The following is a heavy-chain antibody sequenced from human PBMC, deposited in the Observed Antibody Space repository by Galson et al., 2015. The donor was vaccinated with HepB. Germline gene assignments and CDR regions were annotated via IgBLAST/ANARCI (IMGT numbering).Heavy chain of an antibody. CDR1: GFTFNSYS. V-gene: IGHV3-21*01. D-gene: IGHD5-12*01. CDR3: ARDFPPGFDDSLGFFDL. J-gene: IGHJ2*01. CDR2: ISSTTTSI. Sequence: SLRLSCAASGFTFNSYSMNWVRQAPGKGLEWVSSISSTTTSIYYADSVKGRFTISRDNAKNSLYLHMNSLRAEDTAVYYCARDFPPGFDDSLGFFDLWGRGTLVTVSS.